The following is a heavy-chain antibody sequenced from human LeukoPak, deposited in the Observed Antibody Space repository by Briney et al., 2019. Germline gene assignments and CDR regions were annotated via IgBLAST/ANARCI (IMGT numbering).Heavy chain of an antibody. CDR3: ARERGYSYGYSDY. Sequence: GGSLRLSCAASGFTFSSYSMNWVRQAPGKGLEWVSYISSSSSTIYYADSVKGRFTISRDNAKSSLYLQMNSLRAEDTAVYYCARERGYSYGYSDYWSQGTLVTVSS. CDR2: ISSSSSTI. V-gene: IGHV3-48*01. J-gene: IGHJ4*02. D-gene: IGHD5-18*01. CDR1: GFTFSSYS.